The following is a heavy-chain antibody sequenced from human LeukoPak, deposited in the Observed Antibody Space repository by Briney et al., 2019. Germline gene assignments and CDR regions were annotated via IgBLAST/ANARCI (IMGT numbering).Heavy chain of an antibody. CDR3: ARVFSRIAEGYYFDY. D-gene: IGHD6-13*01. CDR2: INTNTGNP. Sequence: ASVKVSCKASGYTFTSYAMNWVRQDPGQGLEWMGWINTNTGNPTYAQGFTGRFVFSLDTSVSTAYLQISSLKAEDTAVYYCARVFSRIAEGYYFDYWGQGTLVTVPS. CDR1: GYTFTSYA. V-gene: IGHV7-4-1*02. J-gene: IGHJ4*02.